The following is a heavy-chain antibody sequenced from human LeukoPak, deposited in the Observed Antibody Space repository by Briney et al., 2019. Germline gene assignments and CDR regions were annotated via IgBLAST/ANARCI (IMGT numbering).Heavy chain of an antibody. CDR2: IWYDGSNK. V-gene: IGHV3-33*01. D-gene: IGHD6-19*01. CDR3: ARGRDSSGWSDAFDI. Sequence: GGSLRLSCAASGFTFSSYGMHWVRQAPAKGLKWVPVIWYDGSNKYYADSVKGRFTISRDNSKNTLYLQMNSLRAEDTAVYYCARGRDSSGWSDAFDIWGQGTMVTVSS. J-gene: IGHJ3*02. CDR1: GFTFSSYG.